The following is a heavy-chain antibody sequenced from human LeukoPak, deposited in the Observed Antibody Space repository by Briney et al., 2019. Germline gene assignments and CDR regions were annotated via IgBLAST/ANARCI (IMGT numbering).Heavy chain of an antibody. V-gene: IGHV4-59*08. Sequence: SETLSLTCTVSNGSVRSYYWSRVRQSPGKGLEWIGYIYYSGSTNYNPSLKSRVTISIHTSRNQFSLMLSSVTAADTAMYYCARYYDRTGFDYWGQGTLVTVSS. D-gene: IGHD3-16*01. J-gene: IGHJ4*02. CDR1: NGSVRSYY. CDR3: ARYYDRTGFDY. CDR2: IYYSGST.